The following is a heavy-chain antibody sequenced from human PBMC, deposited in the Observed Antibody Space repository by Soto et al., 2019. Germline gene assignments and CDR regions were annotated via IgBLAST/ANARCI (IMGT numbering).Heavy chain of an antibody. CDR2: MNPNSDNT. D-gene: IGHD6-6*01. Sequence: QVQLVQSGAEVRKPGASVKVSCKASGYTFTSYDINWLRQTTGEGLVWMGWMNPNSDNTIYAPKFQGRVTMTSNPSTNTAYMELSSLTSDDTAVYYCARVKYILTAPESLDSWGQGPLVTVSS. J-gene: IGHJ4*02. CDR3: ARVKYILTAPESLDS. V-gene: IGHV1-8*01. CDR1: GYTFTSYD.